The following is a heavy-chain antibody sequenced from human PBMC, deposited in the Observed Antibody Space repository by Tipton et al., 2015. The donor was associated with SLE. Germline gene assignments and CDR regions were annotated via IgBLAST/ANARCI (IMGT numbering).Heavy chain of an antibody. D-gene: IGHD4-17*01. CDR3: AKAAVTTSPFDY. J-gene: IGHJ4*02. CDR1: GFTFDDYA. Sequence: SLRLSCAASGFTFDDYAMHWVRQAPGKGLEWVSGISWNSGSIGYADSVKGRFTISRDNAKNSLYLQMNSLRAEDTALYYCAKAAVTTSPFDYCGQGTLVTVSS. V-gene: IGHV3-9*01. CDR2: ISWNSGSI.